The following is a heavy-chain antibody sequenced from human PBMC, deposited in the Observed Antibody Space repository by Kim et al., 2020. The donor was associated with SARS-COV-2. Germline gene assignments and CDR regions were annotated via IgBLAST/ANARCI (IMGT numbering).Heavy chain of an antibody. CDR2: INPSGGST. J-gene: IGHJ3*01. D-gene: IGHD1-26*01. Sequence: ASVKVSCKASGYDFSNYYMHWVRQAPRQGLEWMGIINPSGGSTTYAQRFQGRLSITRDTSTTTVYLELKSLRSEDTAVYFCARDLKTGASGSFFPRVWGQGTLVSVSS. CDR1: GYDFSNYY. V-gene: IGHV1-46*01. CDR3: ARDLKTGASGSFFPRV.